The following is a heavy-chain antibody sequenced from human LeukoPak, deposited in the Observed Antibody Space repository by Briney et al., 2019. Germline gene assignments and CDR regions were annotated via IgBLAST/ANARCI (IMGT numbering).Heavy chain of an antibody. V-gene: IGHV4-59*01. D-gene: IGHD2-15*01. CDR2: IYYSGST. J-gene: IGHJ4*02. Sequence: PSETLSLTCTVSGGSISSYYWSWIRQPPGKGLEWIGYIYYSGSTTHNPSLKSRVTISIDRSKNQFSLKLTSVTAADTAVYCCARDLLPDYWGQGTLVTVSS. CDR3: ARDLLPDY. CDR1: GGSISSYY.